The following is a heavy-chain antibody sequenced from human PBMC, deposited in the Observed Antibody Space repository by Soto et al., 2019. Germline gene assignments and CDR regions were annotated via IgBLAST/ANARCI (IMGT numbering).Heavy chain of an antibody. CDR1: GFTFSNYW. V-gene: IGHV3-74*01. CDR3: AKDQGRSWYEIDY. D-gene: IGHD6-13*01. Sequence: PGGSLRLSCAASGFTFSNYWMHWVRQAPGKGLVWVSRINSDGSSTNYADSVKGRFTISRDNSKNTLYLQMNSLRAEDTAVYYCAKDQGRSWYEIDYWGQGTLVTVSS. J-gene: IGHJ4*02. CDR2: INSDGSST.